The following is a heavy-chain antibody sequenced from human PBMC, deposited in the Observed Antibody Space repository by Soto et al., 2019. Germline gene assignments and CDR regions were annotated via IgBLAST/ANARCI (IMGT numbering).Heavy chain of an antibody. CDR2: INSGSTSV. Sequence: EVQLVESGGGLVQPGGSLRLSCVASGFTFNSYCMNWVRQAPGKGLEWISYINSGSTSVFYADSVKGRFTISRDNAKNSLYLQMNSLRAEDTAVYYCASSASPDAYWGQGTLVTVSS. CDR1: GFTFNSYC. J-gene: IGHJ4*02. CDR3: ASSASPDAY. V-gene: IGHV3-48*01. D-gene: IGHD1-26*01.